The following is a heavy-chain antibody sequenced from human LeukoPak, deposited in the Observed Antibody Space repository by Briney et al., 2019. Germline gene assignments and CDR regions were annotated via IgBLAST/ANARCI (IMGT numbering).Heavy chain of an antibody. CDR2: ISYDGSNK. CDR1: GFTFSSYA. Sequence: GGSLRLSCAASGFTFSSYAMHWVRQAPGKGLEWVAVISYDGSNKYYADSVKGRFTISRDNSKNTLCLQMNSLRAEDTAVYYCAKDRSSSWYHFDYWGQGILVAVSS. J-gene: IGHJ4*02. V-gene: IGHV3-30-3*01. CDR3: AKDRSSSWYHFDY. D-gene: IGHD6-13*01.